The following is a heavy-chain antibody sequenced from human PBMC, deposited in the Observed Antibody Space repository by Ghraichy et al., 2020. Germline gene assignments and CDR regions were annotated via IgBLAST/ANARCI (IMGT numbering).Heavy chain of an antibody. J-gene: IGHJ4*02. CDR1: GGSVSSYY. D-gene: IGHD6-19*01. CDR3: ARHDVGWGTGTFDY. V-gene: IGHV4-59*08. Sequence: ETLSLTCTVSGGSVSSYYWSWIRQPPGKGLEWIGYIYYIRSANYNPSLKSRVTISIDTSKNQFSLMLSSVAAADTAVYYCARHDVGWGTGTFDYWGQGTLVTVSS. CDR2: IYYIRSA.